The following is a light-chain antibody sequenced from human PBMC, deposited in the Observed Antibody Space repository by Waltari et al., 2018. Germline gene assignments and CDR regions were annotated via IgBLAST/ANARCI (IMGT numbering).Light chain of an antibody. CDR1: SSAMGIYNF. V-gene: IGLV2-14*03. CDR3: SSYTSTSSPWV. CDR2: GVS. Sequence: QSALTQPASVSGSPGQSITISCTGTSSAMGIYNFVSSYQQHPEKAPKLVIYGVSNRPPGVSNRLSGSKSGNTASLTISGLQAEDEADYYCSSYTSTSSPWVFGGGTKLTVL. J-gene: IGLJ3*02.